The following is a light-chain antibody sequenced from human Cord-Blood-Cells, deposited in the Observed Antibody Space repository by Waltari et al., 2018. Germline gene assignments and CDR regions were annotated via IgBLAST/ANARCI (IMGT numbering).Light chain of an antibody. Sequence: QSVLTQPPSVSGAPGQRVTISCTGSSSNIRAGYDVHWYQQLPGTAPKIRIYGNVNRPSGVPDRCSGSRSGTSASLAITGLQAEDEADYYCQSYDSSLSGVVFGGGTKLTVL. CDR2: GNV. J-gene: IGLJ2*01. CDR1: SSNIRAGYD. V-gene: IGLV1-40*01. CDR3: QSYDSSLSGVV.